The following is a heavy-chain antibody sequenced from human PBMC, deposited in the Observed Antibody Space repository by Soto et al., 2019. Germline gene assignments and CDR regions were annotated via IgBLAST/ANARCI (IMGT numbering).Heavy chain of an antibody. CDR1: GGSISSYY. V-gene: IGHV4-59*01. CDR3: ARQMRGATISIYYYGMDV. J-gene: IGHJ6*02. CDR2: IYYSGST. Sequence: WETLSLTCTVSGGSISSYYWSWIRQPPGKGLEWIGYIYYSGSTNYNPSLKSRVTISVDTSKNQFSLKLSSVTAADTAVYYRARQMRGATISIYYYGMDVWGQGTTVTVSS. D-gene: IGHD5-12*01.